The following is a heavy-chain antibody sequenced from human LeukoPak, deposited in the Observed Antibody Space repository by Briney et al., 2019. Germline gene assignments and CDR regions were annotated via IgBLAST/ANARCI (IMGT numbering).Heavy chain of an antibody. CDR3: ARRGGDSGFDY. CDR2: ISYDGSNK. D-gene: IGHD3-10*01. Sequence: GGSLRLSCAASGFTFSWFPMHWVRQAPGKGLEWVAVISYDGSNKYYGDSVKGRFIISRDNSKNTLYLQMNSLRAEDTALYYCARRGGDSGFDYWGQGALVTVSS. J-gene: IGHJ4*02. CDR1: GFTFSWFP. V-gene: IGHV3-30*04.